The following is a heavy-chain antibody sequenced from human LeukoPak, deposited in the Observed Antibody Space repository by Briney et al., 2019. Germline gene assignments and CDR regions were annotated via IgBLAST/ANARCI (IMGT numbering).Heavy chain of an antibody. CDR2: INHSGST. V-gene: IGHV4-34*01. CDR3: ARGGGGSYHYYYYYYMDV. D-gene: IGHD1-26*01. J-gene: IGHJ6*03. CDR1: GGSFSGYY. Sequence: PSETLSLTCAVYGGSFSGYYWSWIRQPPGKGLEWIGEINHSGSTNYNPSLKSRVTISVDTSKNQFSLKLSSVTAADTAVYYCARGGGGSYHYYYYYYMDVWGKGTTVTVSS.